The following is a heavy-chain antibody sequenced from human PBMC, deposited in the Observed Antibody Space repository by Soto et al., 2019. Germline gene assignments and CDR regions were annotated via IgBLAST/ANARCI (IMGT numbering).Heavy chain of an antibody. J-gene: IGHJ4*02. CDR1: GYTFTTYD. V-gene: IGHV1-8*01. CDR3: ARAVYSGSYVFNY. Sequence: QVQLVQSGAEVKKPGASVKVSCKASGYTFTTYDISWVRQATGQGLEWMGWMNPNIGNTGYAQKFQGRVTMTRNTSINKAYMELSSLRSEDTAVYYCARAVYSGSYVFNYWGQGTLVTVSS. D-gene: IGHD1-26*01. CDR2: MNPNIGNT.